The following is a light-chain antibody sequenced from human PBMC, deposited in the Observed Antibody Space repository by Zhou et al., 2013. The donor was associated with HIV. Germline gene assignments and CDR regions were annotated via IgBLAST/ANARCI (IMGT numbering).Light chain of an antibody. Sequence: DIQMTQSPSTLSASVRARVTITCRASQNINHWLAWYQQKPGKTPKLLIYRASTLETGVPGRFSGGGSATEFTLTINGLQPDDFATYYCQQYYSSWTFGQGTKVDIK. CDR2: RAS. J-gene: IGKJ1*01. CDR1: QNINHW. V-gene: IGKV1-5*03. CDR3: QQYYSSWT.